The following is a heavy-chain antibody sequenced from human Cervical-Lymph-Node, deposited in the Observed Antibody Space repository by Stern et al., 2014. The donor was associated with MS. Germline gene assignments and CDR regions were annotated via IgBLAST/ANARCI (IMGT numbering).Heavy chain of an antibody. J-gene: IGHJ5*01. CDR3: ARGEVTTWFDS. CDR1: GSSITTSNW. V-gene: IGHV4-4*02. D-gene: IGHD4-17*01. Sequence: QLQLQESGPGLVKPSGTLSLTCGVSGSSITTSNWWTWVRQHPRKGLEWIGEIYHSGNINFNPSLTSRDTMSVDKSKNQISLKLASVTAADTAVYYCARGEVTTWFDSWGPGTLVTVSS. CDR2: IYHSGNI.